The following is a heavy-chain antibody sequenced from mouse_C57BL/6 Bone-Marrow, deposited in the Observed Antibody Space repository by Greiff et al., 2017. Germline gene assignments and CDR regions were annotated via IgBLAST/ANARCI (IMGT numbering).Heavy chain of an antibody. V-gene: IGHV5-9*01. CDR1: GFTFSSYT. Sequence: EVMLVESGGGLVKPGGSLKLSCAASGFTFSSYTMSWVRQTPEKRLEWVATISGGGGNTYYPDSVKGRFTISRDNAKNTLYLQMSSLRSEDTALYYCARQTGYGSSLYAMDYWGQGTSVTVSS. CDR2: ISGGGGNT. J-gene: IGHJ4*01. D-gene: IGHD1-1*01. CDR3: ARQTGYGSSLYAMDY.